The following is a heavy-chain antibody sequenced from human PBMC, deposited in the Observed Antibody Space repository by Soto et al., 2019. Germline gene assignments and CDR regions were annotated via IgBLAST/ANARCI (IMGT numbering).Heavy chain of an antibody. J-gene: IGHJ6*02. V-gene: IGHV3-64D*06. CDR3: VKLVVMVYGMDV. D-gene: IGHD2-15*01. Sequence: GGSLRLFCSASGFTFSSYVMHWVRQAPGKGLEYVSAISSNGGSTYYADSVKGRFTISRDNSKNTLYLQMSSLRVEDTAVYYCVKLVVMVYGMDVWGQGTTVTVSS. CDR1: GFTFSSYV. CDR2: ISSNGGST.